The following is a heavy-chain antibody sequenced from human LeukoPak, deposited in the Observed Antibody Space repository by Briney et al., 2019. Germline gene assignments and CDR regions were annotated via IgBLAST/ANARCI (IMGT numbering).Heavy chain of an antibody. CDR1: GFTFRNYA. Sequence: GGSLRLSCAASGFTFRNYAMHWVRQAPGKGLEWVTIISYDGSKEYDADSVKGRFTVSKDNSRNTLYLQKNSLRTEDTAVYYCVREGSMYSGMDVWGQGTTVIVSS. CDR3: VREGSMYSGMDV. V-gene: IGHV3-30-3*01. CDR2: ISYDGSKE. D-gene: IGHD2-21*01. J-gene: IGHJ6*02.